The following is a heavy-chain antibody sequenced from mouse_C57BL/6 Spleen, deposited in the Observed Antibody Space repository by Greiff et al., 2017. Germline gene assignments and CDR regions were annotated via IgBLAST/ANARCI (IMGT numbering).Heavy chain of an antibody. V-gene: IGHV1-82*01. Sequence: QVQLQQSGPELVKPGASVKISCKASGYAFSSSWMNWVKQRPGKGLEWIGRIYPGDGDTNYNGKFKGKATLTADKASSTAYMQLSSLTSEDSAVYFCARYCVWYFDVWGTGTTVTVSA. CDR3: ARYCVWYFDV. CDR2: IYPGDGDT. J-gene: IGHJ1*03. CDR1: GYAFSSSW.